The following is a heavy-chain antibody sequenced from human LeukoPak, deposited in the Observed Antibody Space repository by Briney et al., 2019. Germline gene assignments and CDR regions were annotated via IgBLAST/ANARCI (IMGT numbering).Heavy chain of an antibody. D-gene: IGHD2-15*01. Sequence: GGSRRLSCAASGFTFSSYSVNCVRQAPGKWLEWGSFISIYSITIYYPDSVKGRFTISRDNAEKSLYLQMNSLRAEDTAVYYCARDRGGSYSAIDYWGQGTLVTVSS. J-gene: IGHJ4*02. CDR1: GFTFSSYS. CDR3: ARDRGGSYSAIDY. V-gene: IGHV3-48*04. CDR2: ISIYSITI.